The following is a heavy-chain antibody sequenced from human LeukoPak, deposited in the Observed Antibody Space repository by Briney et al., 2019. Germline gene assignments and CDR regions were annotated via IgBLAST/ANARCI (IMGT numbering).Heavy chain of an antibody. Sequence: GESLQISCRGSGYSFTTYWIGWVRQVPGKGLEWMGIIYPGDSDTRYSPSFQGQVTMSADKSINTAYLQWSSLKASDTAMYYCARRQGCSSTSCPPDSWGQGTLVTVSS. CDR1: GYSFTTYW. J-gene: IGHJ4*02. D-gene: IGHD2-2*01. CDR2: IYPGDSDT. V-gene: IGHV5-51*01. CDR3: ARRQGCSSTSCPPDS.